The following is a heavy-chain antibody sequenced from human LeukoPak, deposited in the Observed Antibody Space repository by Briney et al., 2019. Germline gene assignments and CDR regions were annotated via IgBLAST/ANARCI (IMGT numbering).Heavy chain of an antibody. D-gene: IGHD6-19*01. Sequence: GGSLRLSCAASGFTFSSYAMHWVRQAPGKGPEWVSVISGSGGSTDYADSVKGRFTISRDNSKNTLYLQMNSLRAEDTAVYYCANNSSDFDAFDIWGQGTMVTVSS. CDR1: GFTFSSYA. J-gene: IGHJ3*02. CDR2: ISGSGGST. CDR3: ANNSSDFDAFDI. V-gene: IGHV3-23*01.